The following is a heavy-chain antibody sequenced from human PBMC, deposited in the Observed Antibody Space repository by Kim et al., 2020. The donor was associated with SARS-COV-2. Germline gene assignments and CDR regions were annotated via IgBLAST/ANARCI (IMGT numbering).Heavy chain of an antibody. J-gene: IGHJ4*02. CDR1: GYSFTTYW. Sequence: GESLKISCKGSGYSFTTYWIGWVRQMPGKGLEWMGIIYPGDSATRDRPSFQGQVTISADNSISTAYLQWSSRRASDTAMYYCATHGDGVNWTYDYWGQGT. CDR2: IYPGDSAT. CDR3: ATHGDGVNWTYDY. D-gene: IGHD1-7*01. V-gene: IGHV5-51*01.